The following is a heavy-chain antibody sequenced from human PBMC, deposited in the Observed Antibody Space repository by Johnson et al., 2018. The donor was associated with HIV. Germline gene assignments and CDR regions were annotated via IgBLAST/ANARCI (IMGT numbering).Heavy chain of an antibody. J-gene: IGHJ3*02. CDR2: ISWDGGST. CDR3: TTDLGHYYDSSCYYYCSFDI. D-gene: IGHD3-22*01. CDR1: GFTFDDYT. V-gene: IGHV3-43*01. Sequence: VQLVESGRVVVQPGGSLRLSCAASGFTFDDYTMHWVRQAPGKGLEWVSLISWDGGSTYYADSVKGRFTISRDNSKNSLYLQMNSLKIEDTAVYYCTTDLGHYYDSSCYYYCSFDIWGQGTMVTVSS.